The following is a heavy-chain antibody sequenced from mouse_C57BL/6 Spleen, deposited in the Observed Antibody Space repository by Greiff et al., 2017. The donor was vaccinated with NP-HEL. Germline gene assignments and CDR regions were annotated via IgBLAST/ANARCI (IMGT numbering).Heavy chain of an antibody. V-gene: IGHV3-6*01. Sequence: VQLKQSGPGLVKPSQSLSLTCSVTGYFITSGYYWNWIRQFPGNKLEWMGYISYDGSNNYNPSLKNRISITRDTSKNQFFLQLNSVTTEDTATYYCARDALGHGYIEVWGTGTTLTASA. CDR2: ISYDGSN. CDR3: ARDALGHGYIEV. J-gene: IGHJ1*03. D-gene: IGHD4-1*01. CDR1: GYFITSGYY.